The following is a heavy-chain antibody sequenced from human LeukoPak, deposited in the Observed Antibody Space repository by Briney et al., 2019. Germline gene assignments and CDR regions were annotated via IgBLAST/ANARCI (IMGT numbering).Heavy chain of an antibody. J-gene: IGHJ4*02. Sequence: SETLSLTCAVYGGSFSGYYWSWIRQPPGKGLEWIGEINHSGSTNYNPSLKSRVTISVDTSKNQFSLKLSSVTAADTAVYYCARESSWHLYFDYWGQGTLVTVSS. CDR3: ARESSWHLYFDY. V-gene: IGHV4-34*01. CDR1: GGSFSGYY. CDR2: INHSGST. D-gene: IGHD6-13*01.